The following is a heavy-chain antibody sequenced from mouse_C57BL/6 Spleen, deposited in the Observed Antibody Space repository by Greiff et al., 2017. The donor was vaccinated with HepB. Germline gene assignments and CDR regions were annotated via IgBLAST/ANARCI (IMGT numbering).Heavy chain of an antibody. D-gene: IGHD1-2*01. V-gene: IGHV1-26*01. CDR3: ARLPLLYFDY. CDR1: GYTFTDYY. CDR2: INPNNGGT. J-gene: IGHJ2*01. Sequence: EVQLQQSGPELVKPGASVKISCKASGYTFTDYYMNWVKQSHGKSLEWIGDINPNNGGTSYNQKFKGKATLTVDKSSSTAYMELRSLTSEDSAVYYCARLPLLYFDYWGQGTTLTVSS.